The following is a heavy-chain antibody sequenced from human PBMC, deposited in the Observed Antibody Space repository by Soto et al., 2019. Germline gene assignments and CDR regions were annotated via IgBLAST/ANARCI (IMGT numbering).Heavy chain of an antibody. J-gene: IGHJ6*02. CDR1: GYTFTSYY. CDR3: AKVSGSYWGMDV. Sequence: ASVKVSCKASGYTFTSYYMHWVRQAPGQGLEWMGIINPSGGSTSYAQKFQGRVTMTRDTSTSTVYMELSSLRSEDTAVYYCAKVSGSYWGMDVWGQGTTVTVAS. D-gene: IGHD2-8*02. CDR2: INPSGGST. V-gene: IGHV1-46*01.